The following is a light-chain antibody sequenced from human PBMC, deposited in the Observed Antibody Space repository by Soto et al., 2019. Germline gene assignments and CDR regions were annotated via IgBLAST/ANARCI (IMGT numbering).Light chain of an antibody. J-gene: IGKJ2*01. CDR2: GAS. Sequence: EIVMTQSPATLSVSPGERATLSCRASQSVSSNLAWYQQKPCQAPRLLIYGASTRATGIPARFSGRGSGTEFTLTISSLQSEDFALYYCQQYNNWPPYTFGQGTKLEIK. V-gene: IGKV3-15*01. CDR1: QSVSSN. CDR3: QQYNNWPPYT.